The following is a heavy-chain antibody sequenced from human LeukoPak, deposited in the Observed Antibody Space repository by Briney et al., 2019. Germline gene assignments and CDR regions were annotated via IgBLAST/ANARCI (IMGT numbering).Heavy chain of an antibody. V-gene: IGHV1-18*01. D-gene: IGHD4-17*01. CDR3: ARVYPEKWKVRSYYMDV. J-gene: IGHJ6*03. CDR1: GYIFTNYG. Sequence: ASVKVSCKASGYIFTNYGISWVRQAPGQGLEWMGWISVYNGDTNYAQKLQGRVTMTTDTSTSTAYMEVRSLRSDDTAVYYCARVYPEKWKVRSYYMDVWGKGTMVTVSS. CDR2: ISVYNGDT.